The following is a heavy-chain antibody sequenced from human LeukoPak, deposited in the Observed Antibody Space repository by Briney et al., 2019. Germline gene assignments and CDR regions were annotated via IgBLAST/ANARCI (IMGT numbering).Heavy chain of an antibody. J-gene: IGHJ4*02. D-gene: IGHD2-15*01. CDR2: INPNSGGT. CDR3: ARDPQGYCSGGSCYTSTTFAY. V-gene: IGHV1-2*02. CDR1: GYTFTGYY. Sequence: ASVKVSCKASGYTFTGYYMHWVRQAPGQGLEWMGWINPNSGGTNYAQKFQGRVTMTRDTSISTAYMELSRLRSDDTAVYYCARDPQGYCSGGSCYTSTTFAYWGQGTLVTVSS.